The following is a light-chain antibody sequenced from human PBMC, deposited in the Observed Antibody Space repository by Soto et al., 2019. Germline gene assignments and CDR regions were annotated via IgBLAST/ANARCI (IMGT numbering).Light chain of an antibody. CDR1: SSDVGGYTY. Sequence: QSALAQPASVSGSPGQSITISCTGTSSDVGGYTYVSWYQHHPGKAPKLMIYEVSNWPSGVSNRFSGSKSGNTASLTISGLQAEDEADYYCSSYTSSSTYVFGTGTKVTVL. V-gene: IGLV2-14*01. CDR3: SSYTSSSTYV. J-gene: IGLJ1*01. CDR2: EVS.